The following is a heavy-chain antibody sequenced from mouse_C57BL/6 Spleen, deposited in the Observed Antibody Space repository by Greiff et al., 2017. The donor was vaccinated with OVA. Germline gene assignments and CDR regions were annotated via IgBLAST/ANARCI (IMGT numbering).Heavy chain of an antibody. CDR2: IDPEDGET. CDR1: GFNIKDYY. CDR3: ARGSLNYYGSSSFAY. D-gene: IGHD1-1*01. J-gene: IGHJ3*01. V-gene: IGHV14-2*01. Sequence: EVQLQQSGAELVKPGASVKLSCTASGFNIKDYYMHWVKQRTEQGLEWIGRIDPEDGETKYAPKFQGKATITADTSSNTAYLQLRSLTSEDTAVYYCARGSLNYYGSSSFAYWGQGTLVTVSA.